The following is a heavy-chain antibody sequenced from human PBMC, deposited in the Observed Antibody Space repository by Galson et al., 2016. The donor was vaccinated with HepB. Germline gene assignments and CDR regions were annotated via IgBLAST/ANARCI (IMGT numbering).Heavy chain of an antibody. CDR2: IDGSNDHI. D-gene: IGHD3-16*01. V-gene: IGHV3-21*01. J-gene: IGHJ3*02. Sequence: SLRLSCAASGFTFRTYSVNWVRQAPGKGLEWVSSIDGSNDHIHYEDSVKGRLPMSRDDAKNLLYLQMNSLRAEDTAVYYCGRGDAFDIWGQGTVVTVSA. CDR1: GFTFRTYS. CDR3: GRGDAFDI.